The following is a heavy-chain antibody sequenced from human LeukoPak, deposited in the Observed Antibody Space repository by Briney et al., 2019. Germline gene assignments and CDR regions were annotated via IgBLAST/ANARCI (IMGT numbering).Heavy chain of an antibody. CDR3: ARGLQAARLAVADS. J-gene: IGHJ5*02. D-gene: IGHD6-19*01. CDR2: ISSDESST. V-gene: IGHV3-74*01. CDR1: GLPLGSSW. Sequence: GGSLRLSCEAFGLPLGSSWLHWVGKAQGKGLAWAHRISSDESSTSYADSVKGRFTISRDNAKNTLYLQMNSLRAEDTAVYYCARGLQAARLAVADSWGQGTLVTVSS.